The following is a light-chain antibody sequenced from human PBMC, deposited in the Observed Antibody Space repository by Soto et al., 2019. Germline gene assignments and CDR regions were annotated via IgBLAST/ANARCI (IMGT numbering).Light chain of an antibody. V-gene: IGKV1-39*01. CDR2: AAS. Sequence: DIQMTQSPSSLSASVGDRVTITCRASQTISSYLNWYQQKPGKAPKLLIYAASSLHSGVPSRFSGSGSVTDFTLTISSLQPEDFATCYCQQSYSTPPTFGQGTKVEIK. J-gene: IGKJ1*01. CDR1: QTISSY. CDR3: QQSYSTPPT.